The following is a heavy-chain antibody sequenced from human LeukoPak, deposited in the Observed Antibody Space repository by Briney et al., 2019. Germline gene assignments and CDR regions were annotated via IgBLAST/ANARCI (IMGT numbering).Heavy chain of an antibody. V-gene: IGHV5-51*01. Sequence: GESLKISCKGSGYSFTSYWIGWVRQMPGKGLEWMGIIYPGDSDTRYSPSFQGQVTISADKSISTAYLQWSSLKASDTAMYYRTRRSKWLYFDYWGQGTLVTVSS. J-gene: IGHJ4*02. CDR3: TRRSKWLYFDY. CDR2: IYPGDSDT. CDR1: GYSFTSYW. D-gene: IGHD3-22*01.